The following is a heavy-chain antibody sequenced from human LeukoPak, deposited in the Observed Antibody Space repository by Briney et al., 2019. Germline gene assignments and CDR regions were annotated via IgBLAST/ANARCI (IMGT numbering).Heavy chain of an antibody. V-gene: IGHV3-21*06. CDR1: GFSFSNHN. J-gene: IGHJ4*02. CDR3: AKSLRFLEWLVDY. D-gene: IGHD3-3*01. CDR2: ISGDSTYI. Sequence: GGSLRLSCAASGFSFSNHNFVWVRQAPGKGLEWVSSISGDSTYIFYADSVKGRFTISRDDAKNSLYLQMNSLRAEDTAVYYCAKSLRFLEWLVDYWGQGTLVTVSS.